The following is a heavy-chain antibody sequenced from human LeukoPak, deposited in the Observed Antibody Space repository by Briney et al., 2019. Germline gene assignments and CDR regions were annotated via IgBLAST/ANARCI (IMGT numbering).Heavy chain of an antibody. CDR2: INAGNGNT. CDR1: GYTFTSYA. J-gene: IGHJ4*02. CDR3: AVGFEWLGLFDY. V-gene: IGHV1-3*01. Sequence: ASVKVSCKASGYTFTSYAMHWVRQAPGQRLEWMGWINAGNGNTKYSQKFQGRVTITRDTSASTAYMELSSLRSEDTAVNYCAVGFEWLGLFDYWGQGTLVTVSS. D-gene: IGHD6-19*01.